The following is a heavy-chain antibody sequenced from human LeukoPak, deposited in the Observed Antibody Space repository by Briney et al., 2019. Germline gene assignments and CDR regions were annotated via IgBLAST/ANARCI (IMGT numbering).Heavy chain of an antibody. D-gene: IGHD2-15*01. CDR1: GYSFTNYW. Sequence: GESLKISCKGSGYSFTNYWSGWVRPMPGKGLEWMGIIYPGDSDTRYSPSFQGQVTISADKSISTAYLQWSSLKASDTVMYYCARLLGYCSGGSCYASDYWGQGTLVTVSS. J-gene: IGHJ4*02. CDR2: IYPGDSDT. V-gene: IGHV5-51*01. CDR3: ARLLGYCSGGSCYASDY.